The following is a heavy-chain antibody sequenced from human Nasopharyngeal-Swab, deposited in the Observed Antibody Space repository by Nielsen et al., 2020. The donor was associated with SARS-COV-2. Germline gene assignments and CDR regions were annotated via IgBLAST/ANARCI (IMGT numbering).Heavy chain of an antibody. Sequence: SETLSLTCSVSGGSISSYYWSWIRQPPGKGLEWIGYIYYSGTTNYNPSRKSRVTISLATSKNQFSLKLSSVTAADTAVYYCASLNYDSSGYYYGSFDHWGQGTLVTVSS. D-gene: IGHD3-22*01. V-gene: IGHV4-59*13. J-gene: IGHJ4*02. CDR2: IYYSGTT. CDR3: ASLNYDSSGYYYGSFDH. CDR1: GGSISSYY.